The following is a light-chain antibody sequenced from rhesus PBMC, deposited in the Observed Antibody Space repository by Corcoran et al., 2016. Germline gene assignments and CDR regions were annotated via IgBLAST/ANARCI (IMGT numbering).Light chain of an antibody. Sequence: DIQMTQSPSSLSASVGDRVTITCRASENVNTYLHWYQQKPGKAPKLLIYKASTLQTGVPSRLSGSGSGTDFTLTISGLQPEDFATYYCQHSYGTPPWTFGQGTKVEIK. J-gene: IGKJ1*01. CDR1: ENVNTY. V-gene: IGKV1-74*01. CDR2: KAS. CDR3: QHSYGTPPWT.